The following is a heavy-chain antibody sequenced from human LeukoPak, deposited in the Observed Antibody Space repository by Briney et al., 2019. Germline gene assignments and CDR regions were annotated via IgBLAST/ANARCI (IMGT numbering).Heavy chain of an antibody. CDR1: GFTFSSYA. J-gene: IGHJ4*02. CDR2: IGGVGDRT. V-gene: IGHV3-23*01. CDR3: AKASRQAAVASPLDY. Sequence: PGGSLRLSCAASGFTFSSYAMTWVRQAPGKGLEWVASIGGVGDRTYYADSVKGRFTISRDNSKDTLFLQMNSLKADDTALYYCAKASRQAAVASPLDYWGQGSLVTVSS. D-gene: IGHD6-19*01.